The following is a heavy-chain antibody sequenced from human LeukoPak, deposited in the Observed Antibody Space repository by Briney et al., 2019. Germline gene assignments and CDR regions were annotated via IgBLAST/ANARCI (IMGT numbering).Heavy chain of an antibody. CDR2: ISSSSYI. D-gene: IGHD1-26*01. CDR3: ARDFPWELALDYYYGMDV. CDR1: GFTFSSYS. J-gene: IGHJ6*02. V-gene: IGHV3-21*01. Sequence: PGGSLRLSCAASGFTFSSYSMNWVRQAPGKGLEWVSSISSSSYIYYADSVKGRFTISRDNAKNSLYLQMNSLRAEDTAVYYCARDFPWELALDYYYGMDVWGQGTTVTVSS.